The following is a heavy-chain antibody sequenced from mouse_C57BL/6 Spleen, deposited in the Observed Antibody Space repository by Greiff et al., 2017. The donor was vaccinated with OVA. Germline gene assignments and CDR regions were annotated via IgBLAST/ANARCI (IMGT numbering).Heavy chain of an antibody. V-gene: IGHV5-17*01. CDR2: ISSGSSTI. Sequence: DVMLVESGGGLVKPGGSLKLSCAASGFTFSDYGMHWVRQAPEKGLEWVAYISSGSSTIYYADTVKGRFTISRDNAKNTLFLQMTSLRSEDTAMYYCARSRGYSNDWFAYWGQGTLVTVSA. J-gene: IGHJ3*01. CDR1: GFTFSDYG. CDR3: ARSRGYSNDWFAY. D-gene: IGHD2-5*01.